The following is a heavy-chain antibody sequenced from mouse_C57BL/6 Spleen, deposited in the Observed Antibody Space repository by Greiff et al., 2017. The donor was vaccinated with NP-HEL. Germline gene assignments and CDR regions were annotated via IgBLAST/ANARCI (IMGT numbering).Heavy chain of an antibody. D-gene: IGHD1-1*01. CDR2: IYPSDSET. J-gene: IGHJ2*01. CDR1: GYTFTSYW. V-gene: IGHV1-61*01. CDR3: ARNGATVLVDY. Sequence: QVQLQQPGAELVRPGSSVKLSCKASGYTFTSYWMDWVKQRPGQGLEWIGNIYPSDSETHYNQKFKDKATLTVDKSSSTAYMQLSSLTSEDSAVYYCARNGATVLVDYWGQGTTLTVSS.